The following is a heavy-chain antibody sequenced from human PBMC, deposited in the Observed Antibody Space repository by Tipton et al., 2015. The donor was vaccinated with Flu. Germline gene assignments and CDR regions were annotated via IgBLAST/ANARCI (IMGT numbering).Heavy chain of an antibody. CDR3: ARCRSGYCDWFDP. D-gene: IGHD3-22*01. CDR2: IYTSGST. Sequence: LRLSCTVSGGSISSGSYYWSWIRQPAGKGLEWIGRIYTSGSTNYNPSLKSRVTMSVDTSKNQFSLKLRSVTAADTAVYYCARCRSGYCDWFDPWGQGTLVTVSS. CDR1: GGSISSGSYY. V-gene: IGHV4-61*02. J-gene: IGHJ5*02.